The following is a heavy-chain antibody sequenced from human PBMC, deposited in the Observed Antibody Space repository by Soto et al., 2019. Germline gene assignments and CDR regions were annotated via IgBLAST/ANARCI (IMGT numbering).Heavy chain of an antibody. Sequence: ESVGGVVQPGRSLRLSCAASGFTFSSYGMHWVRQAPGKGLEWVAVISYDGSNKYYADSVKGRFTISRDNSKNTLYLQMNSLRAEDTAVYYCAKDLRGGSYLDYWGQGTLVTVSS. CDR3: AKDLRGGSYLDY. CDR2: ISYDGSNK. J-gene: IGHJ4*02. V-gene: IGHV3-30*18. D-gene: IGHD1-26*01. CDR1: GFTFSSYG.